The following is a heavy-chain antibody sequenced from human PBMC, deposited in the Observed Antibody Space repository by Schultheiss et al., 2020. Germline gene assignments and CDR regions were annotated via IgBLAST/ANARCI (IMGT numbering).Heavy chain of an antibody. CDR3: ARVAVAGTWYFQH. CDR1: GFTFSSYS. CDR2: ISSSGSTT. Sequence: GGSLRLSCAASGFTFSSYSMNWVRQAPGKGLEWVSYISSSGSTTYYADSVKGRFTISRDNAKNSLYLQMNSLRAEDTAVYYCARVAVAGTWYFQHWGQGTLVTVSS. D-gene: IGHD6-19*01. V-gene: IGHV3-48*04. J-gene: IGHJ1*01.